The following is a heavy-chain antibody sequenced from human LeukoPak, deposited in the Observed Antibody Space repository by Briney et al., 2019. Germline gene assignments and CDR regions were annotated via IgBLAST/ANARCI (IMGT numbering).Heavy chain of an antibody. J-gene: IGHJ4*02. Sequence: SETLSLTCAVSGYSISSGYYWGWIRQPPGKGLEWIGSIYHSASTYYNPSLKSRVTISVDTSKNQFSLKLSSVTAADTAVYYCARLSSGYYPIDYWGQGTLVTVSS. CDR1: GYSISSGYY. CDR2: IYHSAST. D-gene: IGHD3-22*01. CDR3: ARLSSGYYPIDY. V-gene: IGHV4-38-2*01.